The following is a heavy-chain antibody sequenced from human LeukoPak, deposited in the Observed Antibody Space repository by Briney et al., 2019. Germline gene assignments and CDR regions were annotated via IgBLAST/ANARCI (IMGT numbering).Heavy chain of an antibody. CDR1: GFTFSTYW. CDR2: IKEDESAK. Sequence: GGSLRLSCAASGFTFSTYWMAWVRQAPGKGLEWVANIKEDESAKHQADSVKGRFTISRDNAQNSVYLQMSSLRGEDTAAYYCARDVGGSLDYWGQGTLVTVSS. V-gene: IGHV3-7*01. D-gene: IGHD1-26*01. J-gene: IGHJ4*02. CDR3: ARDVGGSLDY.